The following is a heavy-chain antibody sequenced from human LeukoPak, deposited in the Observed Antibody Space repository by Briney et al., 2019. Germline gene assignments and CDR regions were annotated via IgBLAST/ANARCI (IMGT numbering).Heavy chain of an antibody. CDR2: IRSKANSYAT. CDR3: TRNPPRDYYDSSGYYYFDY. CDR1: GFTFSGSA. Sequence: GGSLRLSCAASGFTFSGSAMHWVRQASGEGLEWVGRIRSKANSYATAYAASVKGRFTISRDDSKNTAYLQMNSLKTEDTAVYYCTRNPPRDYYDSSGYYYFDYWGQGTLVTVSS. J-gene: IGHJ4*02. D-gene: IGHD3-22*01. V-gene: IGHV3-73*01.